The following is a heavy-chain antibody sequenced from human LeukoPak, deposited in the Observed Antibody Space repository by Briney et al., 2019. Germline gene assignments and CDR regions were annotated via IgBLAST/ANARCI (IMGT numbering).Heavy chain of an antibody. CDR1: GFTVSSNY. D-gene: IGHD3-10*01. J-gene: IGHJ4*02. CDR3: ARESYYGSGSLDY. CDR2: IYSGGST. Sequence: PGGSLRLSCAASGFTVSSNYMSWVRQAPGKGLEWVSVIYSGGSTYYADSVKGRFTISRDNSKSTLYLQMNSLRAEDTAVYYCARESYYGSGSLDYWGQGTLVTVSS. V-gene: IGHV3-53*01.